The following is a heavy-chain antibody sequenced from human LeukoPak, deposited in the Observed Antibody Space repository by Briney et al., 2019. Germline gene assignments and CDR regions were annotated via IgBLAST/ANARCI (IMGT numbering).Heavy chain of an antibody. CDR2: ISAGNGNT. V-gene: IGHV1-3*01. D-gene: IGHD3-10*01. CDR1: GYTFTSYT. CDR3: ARARGTMVRGVIIPNWFDP. Sequence: ASVKVSCKASGYTFTSYTMHWVRQAPGQRLEWIGWISAGNGNTKYSQRFQGRVTITRDTSASTAYMELSSLRSEDTAVYYCARARGTMVRGVIIPNWFDPWGQGTLVTVSS. J-gene: IGHJ5*02.